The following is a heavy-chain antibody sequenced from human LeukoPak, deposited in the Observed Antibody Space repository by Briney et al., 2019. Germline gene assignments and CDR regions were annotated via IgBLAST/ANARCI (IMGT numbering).Heavy chain of an antibody. CDR3: AKDLSSGYPHAFDI. V-gene: IGHV3-11*01. J-gene: IGHJ3*02. CDR1: GFTFSDYY. D-gene: IGHD3-22*01. Sequence: GGSLRLSCAASGFTFSDYYMSWIRQAPGKGLEWVSYISSSGSTIYYADSVKGRFTISRDNAKNSLYLQMNSLRAEDTAVYYCAKDLSSGYPHAFDIWGQGTMVTVSS. CDR2: ISSSGSTI.